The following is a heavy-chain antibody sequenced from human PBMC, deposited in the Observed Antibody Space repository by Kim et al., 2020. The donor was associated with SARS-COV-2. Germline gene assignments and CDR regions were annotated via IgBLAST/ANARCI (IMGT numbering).Heavy chain of an antibody. CDR2: INTNTGNP. CDR3: ARLTWIQLWQPPDDYYYMDV. D-gene: IGHD5-18*01. Sequence: ASVKVSCKASGYTFTSYAMNWVRQAPGQGLEWMGWINTNTGNPTYAQGFTGRFVFSLDTSVSTAYLQISSLKAEDTAVYYCARLTWIQLWQPPDDYYYMDVWGKGTTVTVSS. CDR1: GYTFTSYA. J-gene: IGHJ6*03. V-gene: IGHV7-4-1*02.